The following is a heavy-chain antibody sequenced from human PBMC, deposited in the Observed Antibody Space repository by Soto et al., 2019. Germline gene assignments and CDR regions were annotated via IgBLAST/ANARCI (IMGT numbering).Heavy chain of an antibody. CDR1: GFTFSSYA. J-gene: IGHJ5*02. Sequence: GGSLRLSCAASGFTFSSYAMSWVRQAPGKGLEWVSAISGSGCSTYYADSVKGRFTISRDNSKNPLYLKMNSLRAEDRAVYYCASYSSGWYFWFDPWGQGTRVPVSS. V-gene: IGHV3-23*01. CDR3: ASYSSGWYFWFDP. D-gene: IGHD6-19*01. CDR2: ISGSGCST.